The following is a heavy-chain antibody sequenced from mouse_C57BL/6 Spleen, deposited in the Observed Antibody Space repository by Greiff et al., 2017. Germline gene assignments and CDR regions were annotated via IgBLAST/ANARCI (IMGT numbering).Heavy chain of an antibody. CDR2: IDPSDRYT. J-gene: IGHJ3*01. D-gene: IGHD2-5*01. V-gene: IGHV1-69*01. CDR1: GYTFTSYW. CDR3: ARYSNYEAWFAY. Sequence: VQLQQPGAELVMPGASVKLSCKASGYTFTSYWMHWVKQRPGQGLEWIGEIDPSDRYTNYNQKFKCKSTLTLYKSSSTAYMQLSSLTSEDSAVYYCARYSNYEAWFAYWGQGTLVTVSA.